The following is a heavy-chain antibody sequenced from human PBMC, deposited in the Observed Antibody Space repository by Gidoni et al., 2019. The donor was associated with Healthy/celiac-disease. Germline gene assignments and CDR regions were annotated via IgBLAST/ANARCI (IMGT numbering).Heavy chain of an antibody. CDR3: ARQGDEFWSGSSFDY. CDR2: IYTDDADT. J-gene: IGHJ4*02. Sequence: EVQLVPSGAAGTEPGESLSIYCKGSGYRFTSYGIDWVRQMPGKGLEWIGVIYTDDADTKYGNSVQGKFTISGDKSISTVYLQWSSLKAADTAMYYCARQGDEFWSGSSFDYWGQGTLVTVSS. D-gene: IGHD3-3*01. CDR1: GYRFTSYG. V-gene: IGHV5-51*01.